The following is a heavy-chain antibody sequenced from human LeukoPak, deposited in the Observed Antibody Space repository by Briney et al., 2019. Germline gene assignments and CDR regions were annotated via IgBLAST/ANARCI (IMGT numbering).Heavy chain of an antibody. J-gene: IGHJ6*02. CDR3: ARGPWSAAGYNGMDV. D-gene: IGHD6-13*01. CDR1: GGTFSSYA. V-gene: IGHV1-69*01. Sequence: GSSVKVSCKASGGTFSSYAISWVRQAPGQGLEWMGGIIPIFGTANYAQKFQGRVTITADESTSTAYVELSSLRSEDTAVYYCARGPWSAAGYNGMDVWGQGTTVTVSS. CDR2: IIPIFGTA.